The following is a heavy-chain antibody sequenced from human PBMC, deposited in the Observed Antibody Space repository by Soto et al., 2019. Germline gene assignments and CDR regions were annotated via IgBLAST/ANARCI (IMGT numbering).Heavy chain of an antibody. Sequence: QVQLQESGPGLLKPSETLSLTCTVSGASVSSDYYHWSWIRQPPGKGLAWIGYFSDRGNLNYHPSLQSRLILSIDTSKNQVSLKPSSVTTADLAMYYCATLVVINGGRGSWGQGILVTVSS. V-gene: IGHV4-61*01. J-gene: IGHJ5*02. CDR3: ATLVVINGGRGS. D-gene: IGHD2-15*01. CDR2: FSDRGNL. CDR1: GASVSSDYYH.